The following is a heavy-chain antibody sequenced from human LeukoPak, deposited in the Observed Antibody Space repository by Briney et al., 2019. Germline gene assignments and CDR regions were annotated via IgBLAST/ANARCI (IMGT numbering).Heavy chain of an antibody. CDR1: GFSFSTYV. V-gene: IGHV3-23*01. CDR2: ISGSGGST. CDR3: AKHYYDSSGTPRYFDY. D-gene: IGHD3-22*01. Sequence: PGGSLRLSCAASGFSFSTYVMTWVRQAPGKGLEWVSTISGSGGSTYYADSVKGRFTISRDNSKNTLYLQMNSLRDEDTAVYYCAKHYYDSSGTPRYFDYWGQGTLVTVSS. J-gene: IGHJ4*02.